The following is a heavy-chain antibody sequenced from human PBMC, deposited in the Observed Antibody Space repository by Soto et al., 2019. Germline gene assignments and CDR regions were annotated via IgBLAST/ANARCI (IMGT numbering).Heavy chain of an antibody. CDR3: ARDQWGATTLRHYYYYGMDV. V-gene: IGHV4-59*01. CDR1: GGSISSYY. CDR2: IYYSGST. Sequence: SETLSLTCTVSGGSISSYYWSWIRQPPGKGLEWIGYIYYSGSTNYNPSLKSRVTISVDTSKNQFSLKLSSVTAADTAVYYCARDQWGATTLRHYYYYGMDVWGQGTTVTVSS. D-gene: IGHD1-26*01. J-gene: IGHJ6*02.